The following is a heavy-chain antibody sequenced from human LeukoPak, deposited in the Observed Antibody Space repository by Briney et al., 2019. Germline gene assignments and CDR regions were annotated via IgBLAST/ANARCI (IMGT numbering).Heavy chain of an antibody. CDR1: GGSISSSSYY. Sequence: PSETLSLTCTVSGGSISSSSYYWGWIRQPPGQGLEWIGCIYYSGSTYYNPSLKSRLTISVDTSKNQFSLRLSSVTAADTAVYYCAAASYYYYMDVWGKGTTVTVS. CDR3: AAASYYYYMDV. CDR2: IYYSGST. J-gene: IGHJ6*03. D-gene: IGHD6-25*01. V-gene: IGHV4-39*07.